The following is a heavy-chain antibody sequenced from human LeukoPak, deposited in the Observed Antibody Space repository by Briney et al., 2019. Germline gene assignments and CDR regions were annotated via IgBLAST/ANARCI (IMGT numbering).Heavy chain of an antibody. J-gene: IGHJ3*01. V-gene: IGHV3-7*01. CDR3: ARDRSRFLL. D-gene: IGHD6-13*01. CDR1: GFTFGSYW. CDR2: INQDGSEK. Sequence: GGSLRLSCAASGFTFGSYWMSWVRQAPGKGLEWVDNINQDGSEKYYVDSVKGRLTISRDNAKNSLYLQMNSLRAEDTAVYYCARDRSRFLLWGQGTMVTVSS.